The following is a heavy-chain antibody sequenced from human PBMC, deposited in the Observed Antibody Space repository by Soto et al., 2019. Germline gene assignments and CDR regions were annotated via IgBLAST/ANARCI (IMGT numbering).Heavy chain of an antibody. CDR1: GFTFSNYA. Sequence: QVQLVESGGGVVQPGRSLRVSCAASGFTFSNYAMHWVRQAPGKGLEWVAVVSYDGSKQFYADSVEGRFTISRDSSKSTVYLHMYILRDEDTAVYYCARDRVYYYDNSGYYKVDYWGQGTLVTVSS. CDR3: ARDRVYYYDNSGYYKVDY. J-gene: IGHJ4*02. D-gene: IGHD3-22*01. CDR2: VSYDGSKQ. V-gene: IGHV3-30-3*01.